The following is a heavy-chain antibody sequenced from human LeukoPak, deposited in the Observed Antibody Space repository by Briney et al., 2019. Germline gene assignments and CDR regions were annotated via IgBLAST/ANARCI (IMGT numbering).Heavy chain of an antibody. J-gene: IGHJ4*02. CDR3: ARALSGGSLLLFDY. V-gene: IGHV1-69*01. D-gene: IGHD2-15*01. CDR2: IIPIFGTA. Sequence: GASVKVSCKASGGTFSSYAISWVRQAPGQGLEWMGGIIPIFGTANYAQKFQGRVTITADESTSTAYMELSSLRSEDTAVYYCARALSGGSLLLFDYWGQGTLVTVSS. CDR1: GGTFSSYA.